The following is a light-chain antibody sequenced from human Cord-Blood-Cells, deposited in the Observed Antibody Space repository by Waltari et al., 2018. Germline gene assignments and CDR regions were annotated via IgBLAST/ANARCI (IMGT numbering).Light chain of an antibody. J-gene: IGKJ3*01. CDR1: QSVSSN. V-gene: IGKV3-15*01. CDR3: QQYNNWPPFT. CDR2: GAS. Sequence: IVMTQSPAPLSVSPGERATLSCRASQSVSSNLAGYQQKPGQAPRLLIYGASTRATGIPARFSGSGSGTEFTLTISSLQSEDFAVYYCQQYNNWPPFTFGPGTKVDIK.